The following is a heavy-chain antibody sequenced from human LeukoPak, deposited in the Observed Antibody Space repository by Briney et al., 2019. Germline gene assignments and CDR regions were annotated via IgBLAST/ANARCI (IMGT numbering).Heavy chain of an antibody. CDR3: ARVDPTRFFDY. CDR2: ISYDGSNK. J-gene: IGHJ4*02. V-gene: IGHV3-30-3*01. Sequence: PGGSLRLSCAASGFTFSGYAIHWVRQAPGKGLEWVAVISYDGSNKYYGDSVKGRFTISRDNSKNTLYLQMNSLRTEDTGVYYCARVDPTRFFDYWGQGTLVTVSS. CDR1: GFTFSGYA.